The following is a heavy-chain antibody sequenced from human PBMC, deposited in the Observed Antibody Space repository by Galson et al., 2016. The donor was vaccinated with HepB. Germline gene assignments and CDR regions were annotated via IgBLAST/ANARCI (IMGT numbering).Heavy chain of an antibody. V-gene: IGHV1-18*01. D-gene: IGHD1-1*01. Sequence: SVKVSCKASGYTFTNYDITWVRQTPGQGLEWMGWISAYNGNTNYAQKLQGRVTMTTDTPTNTAYMELRSLKSDDTPVYYCATFRGRYNVYYFDYWGQGALVTVSS. CDR2: ISAYNGNT. CDR3: ATFRGRYNVYYFDY. CDR1: GYTFTNYD. J-gene: IGHJ4*02.